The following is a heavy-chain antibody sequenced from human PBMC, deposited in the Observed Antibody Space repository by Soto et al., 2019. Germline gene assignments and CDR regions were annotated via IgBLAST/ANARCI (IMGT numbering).Heavy chain of an antibody. J-gene: IGHJ4*02. Sequence: QMQLVESGGGVVQPGRSLRLSCAASGLTFSNNDMHWVRQAPGKGPEWVAIISHDGTNQWYADSVKGRFTISRDNSNNTLYLQMNSLRIEDTAVYYCSKDRAARSHSGCYDYWGLGTLVTVSS. D-gene: IGHD3-10*01. CDR3: SKDRAARSHSGCYDY. CDR2: ISHDGTNQ. V-gene: IGHV3-30*01. CDR1: GLTFSNND.